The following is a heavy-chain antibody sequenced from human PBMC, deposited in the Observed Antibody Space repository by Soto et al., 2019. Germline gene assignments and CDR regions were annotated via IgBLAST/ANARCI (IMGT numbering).Heavy chain of an antibody. CDR1: GLTFSSYW. V-gene: IGHV3-74*01. Sequence: GGSLRLSCAASGLTFSSYWMHWVRQAPGKGLVWVSRINSAGSSTSYADSVKGRFTISRDNAKNSLYLQMNSLRDDDTAVYYCARGRGYCGGTNCYLDYWGQGALVTVSS. CDR3: ARGRGYCGGTNCYLDY. CDR2: INSAGSST. J-gene: IGHJ4*02. D-gene: IGHD2-21*01.